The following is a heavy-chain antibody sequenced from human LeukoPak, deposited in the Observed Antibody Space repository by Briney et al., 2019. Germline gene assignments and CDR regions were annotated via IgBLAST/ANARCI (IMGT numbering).Heavy chain of an antibody. Sequence: PGGSLRLSCVASGFTFSSYDMAWVRQAPGKGLEWVFAISNSGDRTFYADSVKGRFTISRDNSKNTLFLQLNSLRAEDTAVYYCAKDRADVVPTMVLDYWGQGTLVTVSS. D-gene: IGHD5-12*01. CDR1: GFTFSSYD. CDR3: AKDRADVVPTMVLDY. CDR2: ISNSGDRT. V-gene: IGHV3-23*01. J-gene: IGHJ4*02.